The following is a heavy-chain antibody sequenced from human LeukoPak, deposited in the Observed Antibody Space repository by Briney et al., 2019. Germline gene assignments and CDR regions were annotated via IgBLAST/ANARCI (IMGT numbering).Heavy chain of an antibody. Sequence: GGSLRLSCSASGFTFSSFVMHWVRQAPGKGLEYVSAISSKGHSTYYADSVKGRFTISRDNSKNRLYLQMSSLRAEDTAVYYCVVRWGLRDAFDIWGQGTMVTVSS. V-gene: IGHV3-64D*06. CDR2: ISSKGHST. D-gene: IGHD1-26*01. CDR3: VVRWGLRDAFDI. CDR1: GFTFSSFV. J-gene: IGHJ3*02.